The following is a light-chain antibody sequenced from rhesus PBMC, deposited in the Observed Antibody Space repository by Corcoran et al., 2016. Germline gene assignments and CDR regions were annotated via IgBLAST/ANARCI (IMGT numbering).Light chain of an antibody. CDR3: QHSYDTPLT. CDR2: KAS. CDR1: ENVNNY. J-gene: IGKJ4*01. V-gene: IGKV1-74*01. Sequence: DIQMTQSPSSLSASVGDRVTITCRASENVNNYLNWYHQKPGKAPNLLTYKASTLQTGVPSRFSGNGSGTDYTFTISSLQPADVGTYYCQHSYDTPLTFSGETKVEIK.